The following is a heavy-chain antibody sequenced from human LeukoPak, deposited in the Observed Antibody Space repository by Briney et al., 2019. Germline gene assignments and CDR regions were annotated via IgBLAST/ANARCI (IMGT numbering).Heavy chain of an antibody. D-gene: IGHD1-7*01. J-gene: IGHJ4*02. CDR1: GYTFTSYG. CDR3: ARVQEEKLHQPLYYFDY. CDR2: IIPIFGTA. Sequence: SVKVSCKASGYTFTSYGISWVRQAPGQGLEWMGGIIPIFGTANYAQKFQGRVTITADESTSTAYMELSSLRSEDTAVYYCARVQEEKLHQPLYYFDYWGQGTLVTVSS. V-gene: IGHV1-69*13.